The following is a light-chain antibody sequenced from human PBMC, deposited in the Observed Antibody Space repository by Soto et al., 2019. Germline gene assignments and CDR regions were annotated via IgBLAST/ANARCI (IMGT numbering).Light chain of an antibody. CDR2: DAS. CDR3: QPYKNFWT. V-gene: IGKV1-5*01. Sequence: DIQMTQSPSALSASVGDRVTITCRASQSISSWLAWYQQKPGKAPRLLIYDASYLERGVPSRFSGSGSGTEFTLTTSDLQPDDLGTYYCQPYKNFWTLGTGTKV. CDR1: QSISSW. J-gene: IGKJ1*01.